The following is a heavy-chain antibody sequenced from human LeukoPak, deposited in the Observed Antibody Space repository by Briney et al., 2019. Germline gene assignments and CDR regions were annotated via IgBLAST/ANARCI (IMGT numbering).Heavy chain of an antibody. D-gene: IGHD3-22*01. CDR1: GDSISRSVSY. CDR2: IYYSGRT. J-gene: IGHJ1*01. Sequence: KPSETLSLTCSVSGDSISRSVSYWDWIRQPPGKGLEWIGTIYYSGRTYYSPSLNSRVTMSVDTSSNQFSLNLRSVTAADTAVYYCARRRYYDGSGYLEWGQGTLLSVSS. V-gene: IGHV4-39*01. CDR3: ARRRYYDGSGYLE.